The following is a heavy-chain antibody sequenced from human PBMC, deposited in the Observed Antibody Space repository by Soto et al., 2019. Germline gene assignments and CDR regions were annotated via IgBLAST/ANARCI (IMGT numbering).Heavy chain of an antibody. J-gene: IGHJ6*02. V-gene: IGHV3-73*01. CDR2: IRSKANSYAT. CDR3: TRHNDPTFVDYYYYGMDV. CDR1: GFTFSGSA. Sequence: GGSLRLSCAASGFTFSGSAMHWVRQASGKGLEWVGRIRSKANSYATAYAASVKGRFTISRDDSKNTAYLQMNSLKTEDTAVYYCTRHNDPTFVDYYYYGMDVWGQGTTVTVSS. D-gene: IGHD2-8*01.